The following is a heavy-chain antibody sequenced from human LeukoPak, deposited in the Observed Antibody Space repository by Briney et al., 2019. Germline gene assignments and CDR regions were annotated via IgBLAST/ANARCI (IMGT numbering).Heavy chain of an antibody. J-gene: IGHJ4*02. V-gene: IGHV3-23*01. Sequence: GGSLRLSCAASGFIFSTYAMSWVRLAPGKGLEWVSAIGGSGTTTYYTDSVKGRFTISRDNSKNTLYLQMNSLGADDTAVYFCATPRGYSYGQFDYWGQGTLVTVSS. D-gene: IGHD5-18*01. CDR2: IGGSGTTT. CDR3: ATPRGYSYGQFDY. CDR1: GFIFSTYA.